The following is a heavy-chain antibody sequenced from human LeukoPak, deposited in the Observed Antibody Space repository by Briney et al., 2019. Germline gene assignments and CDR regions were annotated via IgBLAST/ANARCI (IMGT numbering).Heavy chain of an antibody. Sequence: GGSLRLSCAASGFTFSSYAMHWVRQAPGKGLEWVAVISYDGSNKYYADSVKGRFTISRDNSKNTLYLQMNSLRAEDTAVYYCARDGGSGSYGPDYWGQETLVTVSS. CDR1: GFTFSSYA. D-gene: IGHD3-10*01. CDR2: ISYDGSNK. J-gene: IGHJ4*02. V-gene: IGHV3-30*04. CDR3: ARDGGSGSYGPDY.